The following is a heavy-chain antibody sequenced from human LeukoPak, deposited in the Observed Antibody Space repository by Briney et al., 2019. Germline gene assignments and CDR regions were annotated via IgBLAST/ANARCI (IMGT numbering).Heavy chain of an antibody. D-gene: IGHD2-2*01. J-gene: IGHJ4*02. CDR3: ARMRGRYCSSNGCYVEY. CDR2: ISHDGDHK. V-gene: IGHV3-30*19. Sequence: AGGSLRLSCAASGFTFSSYGMHWVRQAPGTGLEWVAVISHDGDHKYHVDSVKGRFTISRDNSKNTLYLQMNSLRVEDTAVYYCARMRGRYCSSNGCYVEYWGQGALVTVSS. CDR1: GFTFSSYG.